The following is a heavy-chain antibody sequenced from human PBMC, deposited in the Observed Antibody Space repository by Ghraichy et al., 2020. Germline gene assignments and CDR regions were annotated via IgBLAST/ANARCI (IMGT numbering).Heavy chain of an antibody. CDR3: ARWIGPYSGSYYLDY. CDR1: GYTFTGYY. D-gene: IGHD1-26*01. V-gene: IGHV1-2*02. J-gene: IGHJ4*02. CDR2: INPNSGGT. Sequence: VSVKVSCKASGYTFTGYYMHWVRQAPGQGLEWMGWINPNSGGTNYAQKFQGRVTMTRDTSISTAYMELSRLRSDDTAVYYCARWIGPYSGSYYLDYWGQGTLVTVSS.